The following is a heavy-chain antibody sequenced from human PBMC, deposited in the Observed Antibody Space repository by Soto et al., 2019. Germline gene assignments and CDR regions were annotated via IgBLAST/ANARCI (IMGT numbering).Heavy chain of an antibody. V-gene: IGHV3-7*01. CDR3: ARPTYSTGWYRYFQH. CDR2: IKGDGSEK. J-gene: IGHJ1*01. Sequence: EVQLVESGGGLVQPGGSLRLSCAASGFTSSSYWMSWVRQAAGKGLEWVANIKGDGSEKHYVDSVKGRFTISRDNAKNSLYLEMNSLTAEDTAVYYSARPTYSTGWYRYFQHWGQGTLVIVSS. CDR1: GFTSSSYW. D-gene: IGHD6-19*01.